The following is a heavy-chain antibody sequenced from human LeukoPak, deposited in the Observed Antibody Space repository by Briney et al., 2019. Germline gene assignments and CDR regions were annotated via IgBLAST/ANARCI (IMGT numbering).Heavy chain of an antibody. Sequence: GASVKVSCKAFGYTFTSNYMHWVRQAPGQGLEWMGWINPNSGGTNYAQKFQGRVTMTRDTSISTAYMELSRLRSDDTAVYYCARGTQPPISLYYDYVWGSYRYLDYYYYMDVWGKGTTVTVSS. D-gene: IGHD3-16*02. V-gene: IGHV1-2*02. CDR2: INPNSGGT. CDR1: GYTFTSNY. J-gene: IGHJ6*03. CDR3: ARGTQPPISLYYDYVWGSYRYLDYYYYMDV.